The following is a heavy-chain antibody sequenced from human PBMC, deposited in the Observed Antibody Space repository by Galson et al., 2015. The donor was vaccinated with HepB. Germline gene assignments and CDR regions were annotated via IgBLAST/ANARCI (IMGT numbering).Heavy chain of an antibody. V-gene: IGHV1-69*10. CDR3: AREAVITFGGVIDPNWFDP. D-gene: IGHD3-16*02. J-gene: IGHJ5*02. CDR2: IIPILGIA. CDR1: GGTFSSYA. Sequence: SVKVSCKASGGTFSSYAISWVRQAPGQGLEWMGGIIPILGIANYAQKFQGRVTITADKSTGTAYMELRSLRSDDTAVYYCAREAVITFGGVIDPNWFDPWGQGTLVTVSS.